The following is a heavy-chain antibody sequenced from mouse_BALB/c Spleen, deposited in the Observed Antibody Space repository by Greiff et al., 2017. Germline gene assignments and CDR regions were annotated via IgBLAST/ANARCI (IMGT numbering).Heavy chain of an antibody. CDR1: GYTFTDYA. D-gene: IGHD1-1*01. V-gene: IGHV1-67*01. CDR3: ARNYYYGSSYLDY. J-gene: IGHJ2*01. CDR2: ISTYYGNT. Sequence: VQLQQSGPELVRPGVSVKISCKGSGYTFTDYAMHWVKQSHAKSLEWIGVISTYYGNTNYNQKFKDKATLTADKSSSTAYMQLSSLTSEDSAVYYCARNYYYGSSYLDYWGQGTTLTVSS.